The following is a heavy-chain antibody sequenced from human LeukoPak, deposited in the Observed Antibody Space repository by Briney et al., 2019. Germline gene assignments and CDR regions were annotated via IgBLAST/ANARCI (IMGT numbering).Heavy chain of an antibody. CDR2: LYYSGST. Sequence: SETLSLTCSVSGDSISSSSHYWGWIRQPPGKGLEWIGTLYYSGSTYYDPSLQSRVTMSVDPSKNQFSLKLSSLAAADTAVYYCARHPRSGYAYGFDAFDIWGQGTVVTVSS. J-gene: IGHJ3*02. V-gene: IGHV4-39*01. CDR1: GDSISSSSHY. CDR3: ARHPRSGYAYGFDAFDI. D-gene: IGHD5-18*01.